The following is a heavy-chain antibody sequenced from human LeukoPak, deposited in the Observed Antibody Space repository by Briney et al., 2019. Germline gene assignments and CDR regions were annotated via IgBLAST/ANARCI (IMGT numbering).Heavy chain of an antibody. Sequence: GGSLRLSCAASGFMFDEYTMHWVRQAPGKGLEWVSFISWDGGSTYYGDSVRGRFTISRDNSKNTLYLQMNSLRAEDTAVYYCARTTAVAGTFDYWGQGTLVTVSS. CDR1: GFMFDEYT. D-gene: IGHD6-19*01. CDR2: ISWDGGST. V-gene: IGHV3-43*01. CDR3: ARTTAVAGTFDY. J-gene: IGHJ4*02.